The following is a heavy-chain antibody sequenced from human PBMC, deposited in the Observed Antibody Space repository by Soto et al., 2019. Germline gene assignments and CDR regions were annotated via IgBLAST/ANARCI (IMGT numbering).Heavy chain of an antibody. CDR1: GFIISGAW. V-gene: IGHV3-15*07. J-gene: IGHJ4*02. D-gene: IGHD1-26*01. CDR2: IKTKAPGETT. Sequence: EVQLVESGGGLVKPGGSLRLSCAASGFIISGAWMNWVRQAPGKGLEWVGRIKTKAPGETTDYAAPVKGRCTISRDDSENTLSLQMISLKIEDTAVYFCTTGSVEGYWGQWTLFTVSS. CDR3: TTGSVEGY.